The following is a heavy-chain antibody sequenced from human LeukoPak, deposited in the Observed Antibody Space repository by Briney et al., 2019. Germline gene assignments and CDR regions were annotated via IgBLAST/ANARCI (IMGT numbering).Heavy chain of an antibody. Sequence: SETLSLTCTVSGGSISRDYWSWIRQPPGKGLEWIGYIYYTGSTNYNPSLKSRVTITVDTSKNQFSLKLSSVTAADTAVYYCARDRPGGSRLEYWGQGNLVTVCS. CDR3: ARDRPGGSRLEY. V-gene: IGHV4-59*01. CDR1: GGSISRDY. CDR2: IYYTGST. D-gene: IGHD2-15*01. J-gene: IGHJ4*02.